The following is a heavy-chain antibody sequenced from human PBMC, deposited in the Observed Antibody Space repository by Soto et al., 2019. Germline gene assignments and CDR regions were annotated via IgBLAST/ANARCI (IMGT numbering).Heavy chain of an antibody. CDR2: IYYSGST. CDR1: CGSISCYY. V-gene: IGHV4-59*01. D-gene: IGHD6-13*01. J-gene: IGHJ5*02. Sequence: GTLSLICTFFCGSISCYYWCWVREPPGKGLEWIGYIYYSGSTNYKPSLKSRVIISVETSKHQFSVKLSSVTAADTAVYYCARKLAAAGTKPGWFDPWGQGTLVTVSS. CDR3: ARKLAAAGTKPGWFDP.